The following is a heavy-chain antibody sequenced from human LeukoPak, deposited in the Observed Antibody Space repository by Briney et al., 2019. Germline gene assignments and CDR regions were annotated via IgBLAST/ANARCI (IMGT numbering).Heavy chain of an antibody. J-gene: IGHJ3*02. CDR2: IYYSGST. D-gene: IGHD4-11*01. Sequence: PSETLSLTCTVSGGSISSSSYYWGWIRQPPGKGLEWIGSIYYSGSTYYNPSLKSRVTISVDRSKNQFSLKLSSVTAADTAVYYCARVDYKSTGAFHDAFDIWGQGTMVTVSS. CDR3: ARVDYKSTGAFHDAFDI. V-gene: IGHV4-39*07. CDR1: GGSISSSSYY.